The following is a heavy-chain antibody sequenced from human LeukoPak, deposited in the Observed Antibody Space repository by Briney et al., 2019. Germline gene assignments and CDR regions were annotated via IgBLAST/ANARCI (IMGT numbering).Heavy chain of an antibody. CDR2: ISGSVNST. Sequence: GGSLRLSCAASGFTFSSDTMNWVRQAPGKGLEWVSAISGSVNSTYYVDSVKGRFTISRDNSKNTLYLQMNSLRAEDTAIYYCAQEPRNWGQGTLVTVSS. CDR1: GFTFSSDT. V-gene: IGHV3-23*01. CDR3: AQEPRN. J-gene: IGHJ4*02.